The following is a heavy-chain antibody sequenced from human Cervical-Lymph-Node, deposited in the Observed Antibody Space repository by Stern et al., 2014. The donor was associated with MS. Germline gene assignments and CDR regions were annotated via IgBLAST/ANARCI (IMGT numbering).Heavy chain of an antibody. D-gene: IGHD5-12*01. CDR3: AGAPLWWLRDY. Sequence: VQLEESGGGVVQPGRSLRLSCAASGFTFSTYAMHWVRQAPGKGLAWVAVVSYDGGNKYYADSVRGRFTISRDNSKNTLYLQMNSLRAEDTAVYYCAGAPLWWLRDYWGQGTLVTVSS. J-gene: IGHJ4*02. V-gene: IGHV3-30*04. CDR1: GFTFSTYA. CDR2: VSYDGGNK.